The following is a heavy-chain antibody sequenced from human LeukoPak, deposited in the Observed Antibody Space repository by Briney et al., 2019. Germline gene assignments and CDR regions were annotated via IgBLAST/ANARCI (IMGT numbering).Heavy chain of an antibody. CDR1: GFTFSSYS. V-gene: IGHV3-21*01. CDR2: ISSSSSYI. Sequence: GGSLRLSCAASGFTFSSYSMNWVRQAPGKGLEWVSSISSSSSYIYYADSVKGRFTISRDNAKNSLYLQMNSLRAEDTAVYYCARDAASSGWPLGAFDVWGQGTMVTVSS. CDR3: ARDAASSGWPLGAFDV. J-gene: IGHJ3*01. D-gene: IGHD6-19*01.